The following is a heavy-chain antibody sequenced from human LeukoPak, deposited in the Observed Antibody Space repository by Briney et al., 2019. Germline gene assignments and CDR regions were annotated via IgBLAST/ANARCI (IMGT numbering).Heavy chain of an antibody. CDR1: GFSFSNYS. V-gene: IGHV3-21*06. D-gene: IGHD3-10*01. CDR3: ARDVALRSLDY. Sequence: MTGGSLRLSCAASGFSFSNYSINRVRQAPGKGLEWVSSISGSSSSMDYADSVKGRFTVSRDNARNSVSLQMKSLRADDSAVYYCARDVALRSLDYWGRGTLVTDSS. J-gene: IGHJ4*02. CDR2: ISGSSSSM.